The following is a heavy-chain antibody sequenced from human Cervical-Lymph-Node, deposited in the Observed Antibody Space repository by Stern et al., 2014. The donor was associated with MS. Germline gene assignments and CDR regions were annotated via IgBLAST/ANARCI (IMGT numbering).Heavy chain of an antibody. Sequence: QVQLQQSGPGLVKPSQTLSLTCAISGDSVSNKRAAWTWIRQSPSRGLEWLGRTYYRSYGSRWYNDYVESVQSRITINPDTSKNQFSLQLNSVTPEDTAVYYCARDYTMGTGLYGFDVWGQGTTVIVSS. D-gene: IGHD3-10*01. CDR3: ARDYTMGTGLYGFDV. J-gene: IGHJ6*02. CDR1: GDSVSNKRAA. CDR2: TYYRSYGSRWYN. V-gene: IGHV6-1*01.